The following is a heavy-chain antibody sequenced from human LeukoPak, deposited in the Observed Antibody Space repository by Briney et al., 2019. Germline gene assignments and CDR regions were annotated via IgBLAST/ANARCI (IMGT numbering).Heavy chain of an antibody. CDR2: IYTSGST. V-gene: IGHV4-61*02. CDR3: ARAGIPGDYDN. CDR1: GGSINSGSYY. D-gene: IGHD4-17*01. J-gene: IGHJ4*02. Sequence: SETLSLTCTVSGGSINSGSYYWSWIRQPAGKGLEWIGRIYTSGSTSYNPSLKSRVTISIDTSKNHFSLKLSSVTAADTAVYYCARAGIPGDYDNWGPGTLVTVSS.